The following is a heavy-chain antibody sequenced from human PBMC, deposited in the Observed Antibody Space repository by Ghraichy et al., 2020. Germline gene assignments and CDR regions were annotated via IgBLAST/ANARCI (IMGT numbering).Heavy chain of an antibody. J-gene: IGHJ6*02. CDR3: ARGVNYYHYGMDV. D-gene: IGHD3-22*01. CDR2: ISGSSTYF. CDR1: GSTFSSYI. Sequence: GGSLRLSCAASGSTFSSYIMNWVRQAPGKGLEWVSSISGSSTYFYYADSVRGRFTFSSDNAKNSLFLQMYSLRAEDAAVYYCARGVNYYHYGMDVWGQGTTVTVSS. V-gene: IGHV3-21*01.